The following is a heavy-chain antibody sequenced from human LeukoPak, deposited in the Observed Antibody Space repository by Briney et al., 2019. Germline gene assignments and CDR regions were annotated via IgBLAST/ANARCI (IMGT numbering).Heavy chain of an antibody. J-gene: IGHJ4*02. CDR2: IYTSGST. Sequence: SETLSLTCTVSGGSISSYYWSWTRQPAGKGLEWIGRIYTSGSTNYNPSLDSRVTMSVDTSKNQFSLNLSSVTAADTAVYYCARDRTLRYYFDYWGQGTLVTVSS. V-gene: IGHV4-4*07. D-gene: IGHD1-1*01. CDR1: GGSISSYY. CDR3: ARDRTLRYYFDY.